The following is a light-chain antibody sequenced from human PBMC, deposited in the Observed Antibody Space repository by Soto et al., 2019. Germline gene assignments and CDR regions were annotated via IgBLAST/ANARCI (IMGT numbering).Light chain of an antibody. CDR3: QQYASYAVRT. CDR2: KAS. V-gene: IGKV1-5*03. Sequence: DIQMTQSPSTLSASVGDGVTITCLASQTITTSLAWYQQKPGKAPKLLIYKASSLESGVPSRFSGSGSGTEFTLTISSLQPDDFATYYCQQYASYAVRTFVQGTKVEI. J-gene: IGKJ1*01. CDR1: QTITTS.